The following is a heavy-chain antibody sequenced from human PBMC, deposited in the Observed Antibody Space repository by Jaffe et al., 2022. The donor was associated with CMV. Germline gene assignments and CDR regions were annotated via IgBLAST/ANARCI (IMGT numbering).Heavy chain of an antibody. D-gene: IGHD1-26*01. Sequence: QVTLRESGPALVKPTQTLTLTCNVSGFSLSTGAASVSWIRQPPGKALEWLARIDWDDAKYYSTSLKTRLSISRDTSKNQVVLTMTKMDPLDTATFYCALELSTGRFDPWGQGTLVTVSS. J-gene: IGHJ5*02. V-gene: IGHV2-70*13. CDR1: GFSLSTGAAS. CDR3: ALELSTGRFDP. CDR2: IDWDDAK.